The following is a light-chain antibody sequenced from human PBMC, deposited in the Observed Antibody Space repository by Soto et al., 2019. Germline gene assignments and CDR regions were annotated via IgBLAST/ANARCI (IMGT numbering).Light chain of an antibody. J-gene: IGKJ2*01. V-gene: IGKV2-30*01. CDR1: QSLVYSNGVAY. CDR3: VQGTHWPYT. CDR2: KVS. Sequence: DVVMTQSPLSLSVTLGQPASLSCRSSQSLVYSNGVAYLSWFQQRPGQSPRRLIHKVSNRDSGVXDXXSGSASGTDFTLKISRVEAEDVGVYYCVQGTHWPYTFGQGTKLEIK.